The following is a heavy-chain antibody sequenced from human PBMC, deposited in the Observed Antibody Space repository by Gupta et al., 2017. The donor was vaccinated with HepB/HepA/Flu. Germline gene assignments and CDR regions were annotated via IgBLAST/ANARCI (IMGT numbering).Heavy chain of an antibody. CDR1: GFSLSTSGVT. D-gene: IGHD2-21*02. V-gene: IGHV2-5*02. CDR3: GHRLESGSPWPFGYCLH. J-gene: IGHJ1*01. CDR2: IYWDADK. Sequence: QITLKESGPALVKPTETLTLTCTFSGFSLSTSGVTVGWIRQPPGKALEWLALIYWDADKRYSPSLRSRLTITKDTSKNLVVLIMTNVDPVDTATYYCGHRLESGSPWPFGYCLHWGQGSLVTVSS.